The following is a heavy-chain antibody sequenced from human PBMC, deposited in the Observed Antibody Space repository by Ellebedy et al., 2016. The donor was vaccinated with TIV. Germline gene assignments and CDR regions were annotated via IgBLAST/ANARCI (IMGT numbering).Heavy chain of an antibody. CDR3: ARDQAYGTGSFSGFDF. Sequence: LGGSLRLSCEASGFTFTTFGMHWVRQAPGKGLEWVAVISYDGSKTYDADSVKGRFAISRDNSKNTLYLEMNRLRAEDTAIYYCARDQAYGTGSFSGFDFWGQGTLVTVSS. CDR2: ISYDGSKT. D-gene: IGHD3-10*01. J-gene: IGHJ4*02. CDR1: GFTFTTFG. V-gene: IGHV3-30*03.